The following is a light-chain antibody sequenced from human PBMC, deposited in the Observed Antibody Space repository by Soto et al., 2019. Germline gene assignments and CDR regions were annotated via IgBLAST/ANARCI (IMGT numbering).Light chain of an antibody. CDR3: KQSYSPWK. Sequence: DIQMTQAPWARSTSVGERVKSTFRASQSISSYLNWYQQKPGKAPKLLIYAESSLQSGVPSRFSGSGSGTDFTLTISSLKPEDFETYYCKQSYSPWKFGHGTTVDLK. CDR2: AES. CDR1: QSISSY. J-gene: IGKJ1*01. V-gene: IGKV1-39*01.